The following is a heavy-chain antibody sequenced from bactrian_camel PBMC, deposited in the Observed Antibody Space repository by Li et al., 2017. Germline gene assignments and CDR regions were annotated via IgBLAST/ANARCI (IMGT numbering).Heavy chain of an antibody. D-gene: IGHD1*01. CDR2: IDAENTA. V-gene: IGHV3S55*01. CDR1: GFTFRLWS. CDR3: AAWLKGIGPYGDMWYEPDS. J-gene: IGHJ4*01. Sequence: QVQLVESGGGSVQAGGSLRLSCATSGFTFRLWSIAWFCQAPGKEREGVATIDAENTATYGKSVKGRFTISKDNAKNTLDLQMNSLKPEDAAMYYCAAWLKGIGPYGDMWYEPDSWGQGTQVTVS.